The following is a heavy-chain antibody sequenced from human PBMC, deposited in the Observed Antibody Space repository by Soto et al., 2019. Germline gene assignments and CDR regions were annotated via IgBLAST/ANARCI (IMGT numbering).Heavy chain of an antibody. D-gene: IGHD3-22*01. CDR3: ARGGEDYYDSSARPRWFDP. CDR1: GGTFSSYT. V-gene: IGHV1-69*02. Sequence: QVQLVQSGAEVKKPGSSVKVSCKASGGTFSSYTISWVRQAPGQGLEWMGRIIPILGIANYAQKFQGRVTITADKSTSTAYMELSSLRSDDTAVYYCARGGEDYYDSSARPRWFDPWGQGTLVTVSS. CDR2: IIPILGIA. J-gene: IGHJ5*02.